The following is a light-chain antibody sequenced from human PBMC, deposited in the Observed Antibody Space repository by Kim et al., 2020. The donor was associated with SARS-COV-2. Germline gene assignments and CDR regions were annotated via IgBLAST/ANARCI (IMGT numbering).Light chain of an antibody. Sequence: GRWSTITWAGSSSDFEWFDRVSWQQHHPGKAPNLIIHEVKRRPAGVCDRVSGCKSGDTVSLTISGLQAEDEADYHGCSYAGSSWVFGGGTQLTVL. J-gene: IGLJ3*02. CDR2: EVK. V-gene: IGLV2-23*02. CDR1: SSDFEWFDR. CDR3: CSYAGSSWV.